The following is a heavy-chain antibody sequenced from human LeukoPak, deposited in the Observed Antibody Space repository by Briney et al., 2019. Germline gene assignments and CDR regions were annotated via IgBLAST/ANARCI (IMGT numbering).Heavy chain of an antibody. Sequence: GGSLRLSCAASGFTFSSYSMNWVRQAPGKGLEWVSSISSSSSYIYYADSVKGRFTISRDNAKNSLYLQMNSLRAEDTAVYYCAGVRLGGQNWFDPWGQGTLVTVSS. J-gene: IGHJ5*02. CDR2: ISSSSSYI. CDR1: GFTFSSYS. CDR3: AGVRLGGQNWFDP. V-gene: IGHV3-21*01. D-gene: IGHD3-16*01.